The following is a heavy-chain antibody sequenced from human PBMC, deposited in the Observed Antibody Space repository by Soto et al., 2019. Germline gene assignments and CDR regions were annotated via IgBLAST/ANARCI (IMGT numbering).Heavy chain of an antibody. CDR2: MNPNSGNT. V-gene: IGHV1-8*01. CDR1: GYTSTSYD. D-gene: IGHD3-3*01. Sequence: ASVKVSCKASGYTSTSYDINWVRQANGQGLEWMGWMNPNSGNTGYAQKSQGRVTMTRSTSISTAYMELSSLRSEDTAVYYCARGGTRITIFGVVIKNWFDPWGQGTLVTVSS. CDR3: ARGGTRITIFGVVIKNWFDP. J-gene: IGHJ5*02.